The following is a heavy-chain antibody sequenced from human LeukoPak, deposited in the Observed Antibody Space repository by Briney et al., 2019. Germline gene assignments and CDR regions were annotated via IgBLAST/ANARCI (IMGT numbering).Heavy chain of an antibody. CDR3: AGRPTGYSSGYIH. D-gene: IGHD5-18*01. V-gene: IGHV3-33*08. CDR1: GFTFSDYA. Sequence: GGSLRLSCAASGFTFSDYAMNWVRQAPGKGLEWVAVIWYDGSNKYYADSVKGRFTISRDNSKNTLYLQMNNLRVEDTAVYYCAGRPTGYSSGYIHWGQGTLVTVSS. CDR2: IWYDGSNK. J-gene: IGHJ4*02.